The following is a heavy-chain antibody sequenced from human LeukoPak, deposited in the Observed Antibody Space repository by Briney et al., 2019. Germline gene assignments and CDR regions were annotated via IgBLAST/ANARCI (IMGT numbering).Heavy chain of an antibody. Sequence: GGSLRLSCAASGFTFSGCGMHWVRQAPGKGLEWVSFIRYDGSNKFYAESVKGRFTISRDNSKNTLFLQMNSPRAEDTAIYYCAKDLDSSGYWGQGTLVTVSS. D-gene: IGHD3-22*01. CDR2: IRYDGSNK. CDR1: GFTFSGCG. CDR3: AKDLDSSGY. J-gene: IGHJ4*02. V-gene: IGHV3-30*02.